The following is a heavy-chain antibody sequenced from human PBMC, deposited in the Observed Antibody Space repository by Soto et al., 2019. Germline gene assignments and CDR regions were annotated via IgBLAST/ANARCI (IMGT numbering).Heavy chain of an antibody. V-gene: IGHV1-69*01. D-gene: IGHD3-3*01. J-gene: IGHJ6*02. Sequence: VKVSCKAFGGTFISYAFSWVRQAPGQGLEWMGGTIPIFSTTHYAQNFQGRVTITADGSTSTAYMELSSLRSEDTAVYYCAAAVWRGYSEYYYGMDVWGLGTTVTVSS. CDR2: TIPIFSTT. CDR3: AAAVWRGYSEYYYGMDV. CDR1: GGTFISYA.